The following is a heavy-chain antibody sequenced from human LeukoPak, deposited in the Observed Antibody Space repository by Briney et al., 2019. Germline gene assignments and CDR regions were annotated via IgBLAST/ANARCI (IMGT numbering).Heavy chain of an antibody. CDR2: IYHSGST. J-gene: IGHJ6*02. Sequence: SETLSLTCTVSGGSISSGGYYWSWIRQPPGKGLEWIGYIYHSGSTYYNPSLKSRVTISVDKSKNQFSLKLSSVTAADTAVYYCARGRDNYYYYGMDVWGQGTTVTVSS. CDR3: ARGRDNYYYYGMDV. CDR1: GGSISSGGYY. V-gene: IGHV4-30-2*01.